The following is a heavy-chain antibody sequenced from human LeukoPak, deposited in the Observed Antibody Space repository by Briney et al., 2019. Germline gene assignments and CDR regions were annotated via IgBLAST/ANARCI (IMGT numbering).Heavy chain of an antibody. CDR1: GFTFSSYA. Sequence: PGGSLRLSCAASGFTFSSYAMSWVRQAPGKGLEWVSAISGSGGSTYYADSVKGRFTISRDNSKNTLYLQMNSPRAEDTAIYYCAKASAVRGYYYHGMDVWGQGTTVTVSS. CDR2: ISGSGGST. D-gene: IGHD3-10*02. J-gene: IGHJ6*02. CDR3: AKASAVRGYYYHGMDV. V-gene: IGHV3-23*01.